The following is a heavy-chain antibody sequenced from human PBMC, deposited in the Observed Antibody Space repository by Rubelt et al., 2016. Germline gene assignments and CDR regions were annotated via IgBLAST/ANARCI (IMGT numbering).Heavy chain of an antibody. CDR1: GYTFTGYY. CDR2: INPNSGGT. J-gene: IGHJ4*02. CDR3: ARFAIGGHSSGYLFDY. D-gene: IGHD3-22*01. V-gene: IGHV1-2*07. Sequence: QVQLVQSGAEVKKPGASVKVSCKASGYTFTGYYMHWVRQAPGQGLEWMGWINPNSGGTNYARKFQGRFTRTRDTSISTAYMELSRLRSDDTAVYYCARFAIGGHSSGYLFDYWGQGTLVTVSS.